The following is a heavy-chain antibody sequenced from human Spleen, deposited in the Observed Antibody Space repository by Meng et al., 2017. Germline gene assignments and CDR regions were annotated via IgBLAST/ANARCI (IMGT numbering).Heavy chain of an antibody. D-gene: IGHD3-22*01. V-gene: IGHV4-30-4*01. CDR3: AWGTSFSSGPFDL. CDR2: IHYIGST. CDR1: GDSISSGDDY. Sequence: QVQLQESGPGLVEPCQTLSHTCTVSGDSISSGDDYWSWIRQPPGTGLEWIGYIHYIGSTYYNPSLKSRVAISVDTSNNQFSLKLTSVTAADTAVYFCAWGTSFSSGPFDLWGQGTLVTVSS. J-gene: IGHJ4*02.